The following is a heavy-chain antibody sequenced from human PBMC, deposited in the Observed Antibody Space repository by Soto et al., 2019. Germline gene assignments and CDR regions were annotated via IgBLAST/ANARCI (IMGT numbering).Heavy chain of an antibody. CDR3: ARSRSNWNYVNYFDY. Sequence: QVQLVQSGAEVKKPGSSVKVSYKASGGTFSSYAISWVRQAPGQGLEWMGGIIPIFGTANYAQKFQGRVTITADESTSTAYMELSSLRSEDTAVYYCARSRSNWNYVNYFDYWGQGTLVTVSS. V-gene: IGHV1-69*01. CDR1: GGTFSSYA. J-gene: IGHJ4*02. D-gene: IGHD1-7*01. CDR2: IIPIFGTA.